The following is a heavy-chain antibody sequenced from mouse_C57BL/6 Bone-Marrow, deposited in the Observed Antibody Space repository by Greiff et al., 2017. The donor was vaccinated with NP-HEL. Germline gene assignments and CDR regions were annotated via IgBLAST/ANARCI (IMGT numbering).Heavy chain of an antibody. V-gene: IGHV14-4*01. CDR2: IYPENGDT. J-gene: IGHJ4*01. Sequence: EVQLQQSGAELVRPGASVKLSCTASGFNIKDDYMHWVKQRPEQGLEWIGWIYPENGDTEYASNFQGKATITADTSSNTAYLQLSSLTSEDTAVYYCNYGSSYDYYAMDYWGQGTSVTVSS. CDR1: GFNIKDDY. CDR3: NYGSSYDYYAMDY. D-gene: IGHD1-1*01.